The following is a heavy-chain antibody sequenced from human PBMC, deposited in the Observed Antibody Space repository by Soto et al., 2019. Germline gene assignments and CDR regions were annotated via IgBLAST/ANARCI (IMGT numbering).Heavy chain of an antibody. D-gene: IGHD2-21*01. J-gene: IGHJ4*02. V-gene: IGHV1-46*01. Sequence: ASVKVSCKASGFTFTRYYMHWVRQAPGQGLEWMGIINPSGDSTTYAQKFQGRVTMSRDTSTSTVYMELSSLRSEDTAVYYCARDLLDVVIATPIFDYWGQGTLVTVSS. CDR2: INPSGDST. CDR3: ARDLLDVVIATPIFDY. CDR1: GFTFTRYY.